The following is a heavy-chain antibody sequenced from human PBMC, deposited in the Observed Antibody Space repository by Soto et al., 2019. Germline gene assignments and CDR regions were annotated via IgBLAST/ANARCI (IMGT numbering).Heavy chain of an antibody. CDR2: IYTSGST. Sequence: QVQLQESGPGLVKPSETLSLTCTVSGGSISSYYWSWIRQPAGKGLEWIGRIYTSGSTNYNPSLKSRVTMSVDTSKNQFSLKLSSVTAADTAVYYCARDFYCSGGSCYPFDYWGQGTLVTVSS. CDR1: GGSISSYY. V-gene: IGHV4-4*07. D-gene: IGHD2-15*01. J-gene: IGHJ4*02. CDR3: ARDFYCSGGSCYPFDY.